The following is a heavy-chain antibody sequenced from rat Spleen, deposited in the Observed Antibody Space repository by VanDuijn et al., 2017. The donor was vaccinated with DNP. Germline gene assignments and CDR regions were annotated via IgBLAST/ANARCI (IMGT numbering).Heavy chain of an antibody. J-gene: IGHJ3*01. D-gene: IGHD1-12*03. CDR3: TSNYCDGYWCAY. CDR1: GFTFSTAW. Sequence: EVQVLESGGGLVQPGNSLKLSCATSGFTFSTAWMYWYRQFPEKRLEWVARIKAKSNNYATDYTESVKGRFTISRDDSKSSLYLHMNNLKEEDTVSCYWTSNYCDGYWCAYWGQGTLVTVSS. V-gene: IGHV6-6*01. CDR2: IKAKSNNYAT.